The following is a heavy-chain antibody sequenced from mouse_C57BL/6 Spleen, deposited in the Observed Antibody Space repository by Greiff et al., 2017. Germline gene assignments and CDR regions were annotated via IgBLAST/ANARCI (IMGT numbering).Heavy chain of an antibody. CDR3: TRSRYGSSFDT. CDR2: IDPETGGT. CDR1: GYTFTDYE. J-gene: IGHJ2*01. V-gene: IGHV1-15*01. Sequence: QVQLQQSGAELVRPGASVTLSSKASGYTFTDYEMHWVKQTPVHGLEWIGAIDPETGGTAYNQKFKGKAILTADKSSSTAYMELRSLTSEDSAVYYCTRSRYGSSFDTWGQGATRTAST. D-gene: IGHD1-1*01.